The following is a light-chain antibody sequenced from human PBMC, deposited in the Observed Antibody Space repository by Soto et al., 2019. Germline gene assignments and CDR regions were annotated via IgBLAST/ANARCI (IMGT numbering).Light chain of an antibody. CDR3: QHRSNWPPIT. CDR2: DAS. J-gene: IGKJ5*01. CDR1: QSISSY. Sequence: EIVLTQSPATLSLSPGERATLSCRASQSISSYLAWFQQKPGQAPRLLISDASSRATGIPARFRGSGSGTDFTLTISSLEPEDFAVYYCQHRSNWPPITFGHGKRLEI. V-gene: IGKV3-11*01.